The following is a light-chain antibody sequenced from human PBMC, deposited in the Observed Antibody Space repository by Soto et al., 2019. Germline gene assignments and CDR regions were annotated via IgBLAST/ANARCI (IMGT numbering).Light chain of an antibody. V-gene: IGLV2-14*02. CDR3: SSYTTSAPYV. Sequence: QSVLTQPASVSGSPGQSVTISCTGTSTNVGTYQAISWYQQHPGKAPKLILYEVTIRPSGVSNRFSGSKSGNTASLTISGLQAEDEADYYCSSYTTSAPYVFGSGTKLTVL. J-gene: IGLJ1*01. CDR2: EVT. CDR1: STNVGTYQA.